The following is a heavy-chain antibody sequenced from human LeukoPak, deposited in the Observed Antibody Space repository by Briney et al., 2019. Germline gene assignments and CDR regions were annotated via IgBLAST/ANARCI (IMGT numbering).Heavy chain of an antibody. J-gene: IGHJ4*02. CDR3: ARVLVVVNYYFDY. Sequence: SETLSLTCTVSGGSISSSSYYWGWIRQPPGKGLEWIGSIYYSGSTYYNPSLKSRVTISVDTSKNQFSLKLSSVTAADTAVYYCARVLVVVNYYFDYWGQGTLVTVSS. CDR2: IYYSGST. D-gene: IGHD2-15*01. V-gene: IGHV4-39*01. CDR1: GGSISSSSYY.